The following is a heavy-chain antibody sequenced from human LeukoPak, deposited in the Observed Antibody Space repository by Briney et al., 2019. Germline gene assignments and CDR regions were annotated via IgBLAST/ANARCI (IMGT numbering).Heavy chain of an antibody. D-gene: IGHD3-10*01. CDR3: AKSRYYYGSGSSDY. CDR2: ISYDGSNK. Sequence: PGRSLRLSCAASGFTLSSYGMHWVRQAPGKGLEWVAVISYDGSNKYYADSVKGRFTISRDNSKNTLYLQMNSLRAEDTAVYYCAKSRYYYGSGSSDYWGQGTLVTVSS. CDR1: GFTLSSYG. J-gene: IGHJ4*02. V-gene: IGHV3-30*18.